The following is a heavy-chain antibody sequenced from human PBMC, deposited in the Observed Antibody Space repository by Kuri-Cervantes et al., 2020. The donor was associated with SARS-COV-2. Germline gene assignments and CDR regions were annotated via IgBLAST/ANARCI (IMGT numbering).Heavy chain of an antibody. CDR2: IKQDGSEK. Sequence: GGSLRLSCAASGFTFSSYAMHWVRQAPGKGLEWVANIKQDGSEKYYVDSVKGRFTISRDNAKNSLYLQMNSLRAEDTAVYYCARDDYDYWFYWGQGTLVTVSS. D-gene: IGHD3-16*01. CDR3: ARDDYDYWFY. CDR1: GFTFSSYA. J-gene: IGHJ4*02. V-gene: IGHV3-7*01.